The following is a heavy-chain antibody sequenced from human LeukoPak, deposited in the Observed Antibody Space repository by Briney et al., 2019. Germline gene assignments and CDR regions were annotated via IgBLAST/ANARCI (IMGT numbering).Heavy chain of an antibody. J-gene: IGHJ4*02. V-gene: IGHV3-30-3*01. D-gene: IGHD3-22*01. CDR2: LSSDGNSE. Sequence: GGSLRLSCAASGFTFSTYAMQWVRQAPGKGLEWVAVLSSDGNSEYYADSVKGRFTISRDNSKNTLYLQVNSLRAEDTAVYYCARDYYDSSSYHYNGPFDYWGQGTLVTVSS. CDR1: GFTFSTYA. CDR3: ARDYYDSSSYHYNGPFDY.